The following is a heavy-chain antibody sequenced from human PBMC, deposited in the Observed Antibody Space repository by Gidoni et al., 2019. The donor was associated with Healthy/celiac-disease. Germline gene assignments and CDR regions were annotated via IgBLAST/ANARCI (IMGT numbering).Heavy chain of an antibody. J-gene: IGHJ4*02. CDR1: GGSISSSSYY. V-gene: IGHV4-39*01. Sequence: QLQLQESGPGLVKHSETLSLTCTVAGGSISSSSYYWGWNRQPPGKGLEWIGSIYYSGSTYYNPSLKSRVTISVDTSKNQFSLKLSSVTAADTAVYYCARRGYSGYDYSYSSGWSGVIDYWGQGTLVTVSS. CDR3: ARRGYSGYDYSYSSGWSGVIDY. CDR2: IYYSGST. D-gene: IGHD5-12*01.